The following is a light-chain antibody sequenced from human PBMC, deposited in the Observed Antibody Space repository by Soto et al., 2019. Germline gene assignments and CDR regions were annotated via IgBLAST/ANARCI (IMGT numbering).Light chain of an antibody. CDR1: QSVGTY. CDR2: DAS. J-gene: IGKJ1*01. Sequence: ENVLTQSPGTLSLSPGEGATLSCRASQSVGTYLAWYQQKPGQAPRLLMFDASKRATGIPARFSGSGSGKDFTLNIRSLETEDLAVYYCQHRSNWPSWTFGAGTNVDIK. CDR3: QHRSNWPSWT. V-gene: IGKV3-11*01.